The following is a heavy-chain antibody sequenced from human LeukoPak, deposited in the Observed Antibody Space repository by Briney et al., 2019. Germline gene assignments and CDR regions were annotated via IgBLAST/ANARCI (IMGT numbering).Heavy chain of an antibody. J-gene: IGHJ3*02. CDR2: TYYRSKWYN. CDR1: GDSVSSNSAA. D-gene: IGHD3-22*01. Sequence: SQTLSLTCAISGDSVSSNSAAWNWIRQSPSRGLEWLGRTYYRSKWYNDYAVSVKSRITINPDTSKNQFSLQLNSVTPEDTAVYYCARDAVEYYDSSGYAPIIEAFDIWGQGTMVTVSS. V-gene: IGHV6-1*01. CDR3: ARDAVEYYDSSGYAPIIEAFDI.